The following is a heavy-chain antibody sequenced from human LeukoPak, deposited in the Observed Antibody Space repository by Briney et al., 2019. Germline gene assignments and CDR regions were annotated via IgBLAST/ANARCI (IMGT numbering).Heavy chain of an antibody. D-gene: IGHD6-13*01. Sequence: PGGSLRLSCAASGFTFSSYAMHWVRQAPGKGLEWVAVISYDGSNKYYADSVKGRFTISRDNSKNTLYLQMNSLRAEDTAVYYCASWGDVSSSWPGYYMDVWGKGTTVTVSS. CDR1: GFTFSSYA. CDR2: ISYDGSNK. CDR3: ASWGDVSSSWPGYYMDV. V-gene: IGHV3-30*04. J-gene: IGHJ6*03.